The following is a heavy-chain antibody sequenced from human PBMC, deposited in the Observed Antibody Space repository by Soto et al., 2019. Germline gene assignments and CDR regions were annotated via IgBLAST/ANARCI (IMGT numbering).Heavy chain of an antibody. CDR3: ARIPYTAMVNWFDP. V-gene: IGHV1-69*13. Sequence: GASVKVSCKASGGTFSSYAISWVRQAPGQGLEWMGGIIPIFGTANYAQKFQGRVTITADESTSTAYMELSSLRSEDTAVYYCARIPYTAMVNWFDPWGQGTLVTVSS. J-gene: IGHJ5*02. CDR2: IIPIFGTA. D-gene: IGHD5-18*01. CDR1: GGTFSSYA.